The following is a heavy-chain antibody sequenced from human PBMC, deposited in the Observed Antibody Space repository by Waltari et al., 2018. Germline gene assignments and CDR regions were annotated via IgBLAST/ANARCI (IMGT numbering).Heavy chain of an antibody. J-gene: IGHJ2*01. V-gene: IGHV1-24*01. D-gene: IGHD6-19*01. CDR3: ATARSGWSYWYFDL. CDR1: GYTLTVLS. CDR2: FDPEDGET. Sequence: QVQLVQSGAEVKKPGASVQVSCKVSGYTLTVLSMNWVRKPPGKGLEWMGGFDPEDGETIYAQKFQGRVTMTEDTSTDTAYMELSSLRSEDTAVYYCATARSGWSYWYFDLWGRGTLVTVSS.